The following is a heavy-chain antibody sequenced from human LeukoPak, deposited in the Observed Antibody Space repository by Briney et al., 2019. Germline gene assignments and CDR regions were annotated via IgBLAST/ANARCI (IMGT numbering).Heavy chain of an antibody. J-gene: IGHJ4*02. CDR1: GFIFSNYG. Sequence: PGGSLRLSCAASGFIFSNYGMHWVRQAPGKGLEWVAFIRYDGSNEYYADSVKGRFTISRDNSKYTMYLQMNSLRAEDTAVYYCARDGGEMATITGFDYWGQGTLVTVSS. V-gene: IGHV3-30*02. D-gene: IGHD5-24*01. CDR3: ARDGGEMATITGFDY. CDR2: IRYDGSNE.